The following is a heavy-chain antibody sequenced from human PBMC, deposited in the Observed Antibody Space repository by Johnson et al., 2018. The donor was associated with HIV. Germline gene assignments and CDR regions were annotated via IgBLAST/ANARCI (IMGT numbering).Heavy chain of an antibody. CDR2: ISWNRGSI. J-gene: IGHJ3*02. Sequence: VQLVEPGGGVVQPGGSLRLSCATSGFTFSRYCMHWVRQAPGVCLEWVSGISWNRGSIGSAASVQGRFIISSDNAKNSLYLQMNSLGAEDTAVYYWARENGRLGYAFDMWGQGTMVTVSS. D-gene: IGHD3-16*01. V-gene: IGHV3-9*01. CDR3: ARENGRLGYAFDM. CDR1: GFTFSRYC.